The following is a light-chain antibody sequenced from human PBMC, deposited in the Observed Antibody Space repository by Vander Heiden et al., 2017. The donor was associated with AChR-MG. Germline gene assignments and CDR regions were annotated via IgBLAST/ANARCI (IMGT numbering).Light chain of an antibody. CDR3: QQRKNGPPLWT. Sequence: EIVLTQSPATLSLSPGERATLSCRASQSVSSYLAWYQQKPGHAPRLRIYDASNRATGIQARFSGSGYGTDFTLTISSLEPEDFAVYYCQQRKNGPPLWTFGQGTKVEIK. V-gene: IGKV3-11*01. CDR1: QSVSSY. J-gene: IGKJ1*01. CDR2: DAS.